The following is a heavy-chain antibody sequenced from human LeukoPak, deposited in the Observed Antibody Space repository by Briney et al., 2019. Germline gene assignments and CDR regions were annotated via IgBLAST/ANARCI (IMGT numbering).Heavy chain of an antibody. CDR1: GGSISSYY. J-gene: IGHJ4*02. Sequence: SETLSLTCTVSGGSISSYYWSWIRQPPGRGLEWIGYIYYSGSTNHNPSLKSRVTISVDTSKNQFSLKLRSVTAADTAVYYCARVTGYMIEDYFDYWGQGTLVTVSS. CDR3: ARVTGYMIEDYFDY. V-gene: IGHV4-59*01. CDR2: IYYSGST. D-gene: IGHD3-22*01.